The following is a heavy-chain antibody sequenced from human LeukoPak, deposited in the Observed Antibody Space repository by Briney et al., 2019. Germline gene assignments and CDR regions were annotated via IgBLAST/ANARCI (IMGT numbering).Heavy chain of an antibody. D-gene: IGHD6-13*01. V-gene: IGHV3-66*01. CDR1: GVSVSSNF. CDR2: IYSGGET. J-gene: IGHJ5*02. CDR3: TRDPPAVAINTYA. Sequence: PGGPLRLSCAASGVSVSSNFMIWVRQAPGKGLDWVSLIYSGGETSYADSVKGRFSISRDNSKNTLYLQMNSLRVEDTAVYYCTRDPPAVAINTYAWGQGTLVTVSS.